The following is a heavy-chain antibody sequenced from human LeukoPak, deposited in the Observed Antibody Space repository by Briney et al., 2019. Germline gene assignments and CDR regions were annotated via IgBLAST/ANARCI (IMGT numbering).Heavy chain of an antibody. CDR2: INPNSGGT. D-gene: IGHD6-13*01. V-gene: IGHV1-2*02. CDR3: ARAFDSSSWYFFWFDP. CDR1: GYTFTNYA. J-gene: IGHJ5*02. Sequence: ASVKVSCKASGYTFTNYAISWVRQAPGQGLEWMGWINPNSGGTNYAQKFQGRVTMTRDTSISTAYMELSRLRSDDTAVYYCARAFDSSSWYFFWFDPWGQGTLVTVSS.